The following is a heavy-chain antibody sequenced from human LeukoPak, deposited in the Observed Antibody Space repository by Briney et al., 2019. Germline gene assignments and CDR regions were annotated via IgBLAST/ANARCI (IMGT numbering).Heavy chain of an antibody. V-gene: IGHV3-23*01. CDR2: ISGSGGST. Sequence: GGSLRLSCAASGFTFSSYAMSWVRQAPGKGLEWVSAISGSGGSTYYADSVKGRFTISRDNSKNTLYLQMNSLRAEDTAVYYCAKDAGVLPTVVIPSDAFDIWGQGTMVTVSS. CDR1: GFTFSSYA. CDR3: AKDAGVLPTVVIPSDAFDI. J-gene: IGHJ3*02. D-gene: IGHD4-23*01.